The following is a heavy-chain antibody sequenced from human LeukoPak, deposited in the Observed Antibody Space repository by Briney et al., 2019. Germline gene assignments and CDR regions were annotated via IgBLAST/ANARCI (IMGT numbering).Heavy chain of an antibody. CDR1: GFTFSSYS. D-gene: IGHD2/OR15-2a*01. J-gene: IGHJ4*02. V-gene: IGHV3-21*04. Sequence: PGGSLRLSCAASGFTFSSYSMNWVRQAPGKGLEWVSSISSSSSYIFYADSVKGRFTISRDNSRNTLYLQMNSLRAEDTAVYYCARSGLSRFGFWGQGTLVTVSS. CDR3: ARSGLSRFGF. CDR2: ISSSSSYI.